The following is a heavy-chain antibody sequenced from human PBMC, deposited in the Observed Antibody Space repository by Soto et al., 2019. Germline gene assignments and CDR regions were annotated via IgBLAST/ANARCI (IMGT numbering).Heavy chain of an antibody. V-gene: IGHV5-51*01. Sequence: PXESLKLSWKGSGYSFTSYWIGLVLQMPGKGLEWMGIIYPGDSDTRYSPSFQGQVTISADKSISTAYLQWSSLKASDTAMYYCARAVGANRGYYYYYYGMDVWGQGTTVTVSS. J-gene: IGHJ6*02. CDR1: GYSFTSYW. CDR3: ARAVGANRGYYYYYYGMDV. CDR2: IYPGDSDT. D-gene: IGHD1-26*01.